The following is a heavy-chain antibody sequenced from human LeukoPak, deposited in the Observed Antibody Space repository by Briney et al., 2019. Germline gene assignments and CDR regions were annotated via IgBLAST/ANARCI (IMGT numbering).Heavy chain of an antibody. J-gene: IGHJ4*02. Sequence: PSETLSLTCTVSGGSISSGDYYWSWIRQPPGKGLNWMGYTYYSGSTYYNPSLKSRVTISVDTSKNQFSLKLSSVTAADTAVYYCANLAYCGGDCSRGAFDYWGQGTLVTVSS. CDR2: TYYSGST. CDR1: GGSISSGDYY. V-gene: IGHV4-30-4*01. D-gene: IGHD2-21*02. CDR3: ANLAYCGGDCSRGAFDY.